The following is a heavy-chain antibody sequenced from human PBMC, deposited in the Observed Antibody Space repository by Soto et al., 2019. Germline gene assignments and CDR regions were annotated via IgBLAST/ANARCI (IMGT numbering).Heavy chain of an antibody. V-gene: IGHV3-23*01. Sequence: GGSLRLSCAASGFTFSSYAMSWVRQAPGKGLEWVSAISGSGGSTYYADSVKGRFTISRDNSKNTLYLQMNSLRAEDTAVYYCTGFEEYCSGGSCYSAYYYYGMDVWGQGTTVTVSS. J-gene: IGHJ6*02. CDR2: ISGSGGST. CDR3: TGFEEYCSGGSCYSAYYYYGMDV. CDR1: GFTFSSYA. D-gene: IGHD2-15*01.